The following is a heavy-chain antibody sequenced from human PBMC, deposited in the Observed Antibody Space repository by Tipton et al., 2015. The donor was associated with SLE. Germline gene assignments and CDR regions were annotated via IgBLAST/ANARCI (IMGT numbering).Heavy chain of an antibody. CDR3: ARLFSPTPYGDYVYFDY. CDR2: TYYRSKWYN. Sequence: GLVKPSQTLSLTCAISGDSVSSNSAAWNWIRQSPSRGLEWLGRTYYRSKWYNDYAVSVKSRITINPDTSKNQFSLQLNSVTPEDTAVYYCARLFSPTPYGDYVYFDYWGQGTLVTVSS. D-gene: IGHD4-17*01. J-gene: IGHJ4*02. V-gene: IGHV6-1*01. CDR1: GDSVSSNSAA.